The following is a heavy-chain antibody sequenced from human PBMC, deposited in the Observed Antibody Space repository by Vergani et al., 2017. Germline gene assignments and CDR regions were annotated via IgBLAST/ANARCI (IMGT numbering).Heavy chain of an antibody. V-gene: IGHV3-7*01. Sequence: EVQLVESGGGLVKPGGSLRLSCAASGFTFSSYSMNWVRQAPGKGLEWVANIKQDGSEKYYVDSVKGRFTISRDNAKNSLYLQMNSLRAEDTAVYYCARGPRMYYYDSSGYYPYWGQGTLVTVSS. J-gene: IGHJ4*02. CDR3: ARGPRMYYYDSSGYYPY. CDR1: GFTFSSYS. CDR2: IKQDGSEK. D-gene: IGHD3-22*01.